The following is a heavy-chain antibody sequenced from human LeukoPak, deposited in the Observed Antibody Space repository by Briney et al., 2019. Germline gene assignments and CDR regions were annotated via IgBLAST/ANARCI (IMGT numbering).Heavy chain of an antibody. CDR1: GGSFIGYY. Sequence: PSETLSVTCAVYGGSFIGYYWSWIRQPGGKGLEWIGRIYTSGSTNYNPSLKSRVTMSVDTSKNQFSLKLSSVTAADTAVYYCARGSSAWALDYWGQGTLVTVSS. CDR2: IYTSGST. D-gene: IGHD6-19*01. CDR3: ARGSSAWALDY. J-gene: IGHJ4*02. V-gene: IGHV4-59*10.